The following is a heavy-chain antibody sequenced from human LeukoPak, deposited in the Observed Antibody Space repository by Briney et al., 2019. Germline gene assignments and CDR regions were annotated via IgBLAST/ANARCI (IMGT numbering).Heavy chain of an antibody. V-gene: IGHV4-4*08. J-gene: IGHJ4*02. CDR3: AREIRFLEWL. Sequence: PSETLSLTCTVSGGSISSYYWSWIRQPPGKGLEWIGYIYTSGSTNYNPSLKSRVTISVDTSKNQFSLKLSSVTAADTAVYYCAREIRFLEWLGGQGTLVTVSS. CDR1: GGSISSYY. D-gene: IGHD3-3*01. CDR2: IYTSGST.